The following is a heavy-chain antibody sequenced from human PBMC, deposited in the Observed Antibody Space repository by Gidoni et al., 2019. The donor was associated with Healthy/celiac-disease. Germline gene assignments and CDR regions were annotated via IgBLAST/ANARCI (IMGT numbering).Heavy chain of an antibody. Sequence: QVHLVQSGAEVKKPGSSVKVSCKASGGTFSSYAISWVRQAPGQGLEWMGGIIPILGTANYAQKFQGRVTITADESTSTAYMELSSLRSEDTAVYYCARRRDGYNFADWYFDLWGRGTLVTVSS. D-gene: IGHD5-12*01. J-gene: IGHJ2*01. CDR1: GGTFSSYA. V-gene: IGHV1-69*12. CDR2: IIPILGTA. CDR3: ARRRDGYNFADWYFDL.